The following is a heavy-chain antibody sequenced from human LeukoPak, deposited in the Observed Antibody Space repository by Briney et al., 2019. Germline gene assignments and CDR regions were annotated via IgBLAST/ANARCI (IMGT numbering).Heavy chain of an antibody. CDR2: IPYDGSNK. J-gene: IGHJ3*02. Sequence: GGSLRLSCAASGFTFSSYAMHWVRQAPGKGLEWVAVIPYDGSNKYYADSVKGRFTISRDNSKNTLYLQMNSLRAEDTAVYYCARDQSGGINYYGRGAFDIWGQGTMVTVPS. CDR3: ARDQSGGINYYGRGAFDI. D-gene: IGHD3-10*02. CDR1: GFTFSSYA. V-gene: IGHV3-30-3*01.